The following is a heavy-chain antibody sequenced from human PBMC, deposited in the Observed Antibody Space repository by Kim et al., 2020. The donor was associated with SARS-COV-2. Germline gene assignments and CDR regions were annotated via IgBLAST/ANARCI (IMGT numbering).Heavy chain of an antibody. J-gene: IGHJ4*02. Sequence: SVKVSCKASGGTFSSYSCNWVRQAPGQGLEWMGGITLIFGSANYAQKFQGRVTITADESTSTVYMELSSLRSEDTAVYYCASAQGLELRNYFDYWGQGTPVTVSS. CDR2: ITLIFGSA. CDR3: ASAQGLELRNYFDY. V-gene: IGHV1-69*13. D-gene: IGHD5-12*01. CDR1: GGTFSSYS.